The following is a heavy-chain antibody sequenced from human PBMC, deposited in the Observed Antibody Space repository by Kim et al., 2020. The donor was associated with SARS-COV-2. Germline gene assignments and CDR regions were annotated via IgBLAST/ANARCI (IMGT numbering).Heavy chain of an antibody. Sequence: GESLKISCKGSGYSFTSYWISWVRQMPGKGLEWMGRIDPSDSYTNYSPSFQGHVTISADKSISTAYLQWSSLKASDTAMYYCARDGVGGGSRNNWFDPWGQGTLVTVSS. CDR3: ARDGVGGGSRNNWFDP. CDR2: IDPSDSYT. V-gene: IGHV5-10-1*01. D-gene: IGHD2-15*01. J-gene: IGHJ5*02. CDR1: GYSFTSYW.